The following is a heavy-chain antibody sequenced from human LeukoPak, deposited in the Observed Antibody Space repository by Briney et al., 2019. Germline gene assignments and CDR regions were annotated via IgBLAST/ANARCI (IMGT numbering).Heavy chain of an antibody. CDR2: ISGSDGRT. V-gene: IGHV3-23*01. CDR1: GFTFSNYA. J-gene: IGHJ4*02. CDR3: AKDRVFRGAFFDY. D-gene: IGHD3-10*01. Sequence: GRSLRLSCAASGFTFSNYAMNWVRQAPGKGLEWVSAISGSDGRTYYADSVKGRFTITRDNSKNTLYLQMNSLRAEDTAVFYCAKDRVFRGAFFDYWGQGTLVTVSS.